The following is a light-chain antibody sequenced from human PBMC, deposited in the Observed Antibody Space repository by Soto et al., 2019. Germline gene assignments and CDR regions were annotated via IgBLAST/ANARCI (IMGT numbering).Light chain of an antibody. Sequence: SVLTQPPSVSGAPGQRVTISCTGSSSNIGADYDVHWYQQLPGTAPKLLIHGNSNRPSGVPDRFSGSKSGTSASLAITGLQAEDEAEYYCQSYDSSLSAVVFGGGTKLTVL. J-gene: IGLJ3*02. V-gene: IGLV1-40*01. CDR1: SSNIGADYD. CDR2: GNS. CDR3: QSYDSSLSAVV.